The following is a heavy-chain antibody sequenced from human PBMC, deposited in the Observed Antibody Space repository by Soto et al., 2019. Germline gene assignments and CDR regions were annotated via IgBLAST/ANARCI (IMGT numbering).Heavy chain of an antibody. CDR1: GYTFTSYA. V-gene: IGHV1-18*01. D-gene: IGHD3-9*01. J-gene: IGHJ5*02. Sequence: ASVKVSCKASGYTFTSYAIAWVRQAPGQGLEWMGWISAYNGNTNYAQKLQGRVTMTTDTSTSTAYMELRSLRSDDTAVYYCARDSDDILTDYSPWSAACFDPWGQGTLVTVSS. CDR2: ISAYNGNT. CDR3: ARDSDDILTDYSPWSAACFDP.